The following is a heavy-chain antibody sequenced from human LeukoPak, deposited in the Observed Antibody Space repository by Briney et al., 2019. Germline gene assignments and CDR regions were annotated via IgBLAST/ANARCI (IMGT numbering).Heavy chain of an antibody. CDR2: IYYSGST. CDR3: AMYYYDSSGYYYGESYFDY. V-gene: IGHV4-39*01. CDR1: GGSISSSSYY. J-gene: IGHJ4*02. D-gene: IGHD3-22*01. Sequence: SETLSLTCTVSGGSISSSSYYWGWIRQPPGKGLGWIGSIYYSGSTYYNPSLKSRVTISVDTSKNQFSLKLSSVTAADTAVYYCAMYYYDSSGYYYGESYFDYWGQGTLVTVSS.